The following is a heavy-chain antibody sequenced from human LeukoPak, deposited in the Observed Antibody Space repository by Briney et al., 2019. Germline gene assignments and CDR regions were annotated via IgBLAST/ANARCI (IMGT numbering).Heavy chain of an antibody. J-gene: IGHJ5*02. CDR3: ASCVVQRPVLRFWSDP. Sequence: SVTLSCKASGGTFTSYAISWIRQAPGQGLELMGGIIPIFGTANYAQKFQGRVTITADEPTSTAYMELSSLRSEHAAVYHCASCVVQRPVLRFWSDPWGQGTLVTVSS. D-gene: IGHD2-21*01. CDR2: IIPIFGTA. CDR1: GGTFTSYA. V-gene: IGHV1-69*13.